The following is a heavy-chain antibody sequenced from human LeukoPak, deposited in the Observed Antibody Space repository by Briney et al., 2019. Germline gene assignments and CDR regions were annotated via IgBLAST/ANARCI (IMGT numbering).Heavy chain of an antibody. D-gene: IGHD2-2*02. J-gene: IGHJ4*02. CDR3: AKEYQLLYAVDY. V-gene: IGHV3-74*01. CDR1: GFTFSDYW. Sequence: GGSLRLSXAASGFTFSDYWMHWVRQAPAKGLVWVSRINPDGSDTNYADSVKGRFTISRDNAKNTLYLQMNSLRAEDTAVYYCAKEYQLLYAVDYWGQGTLVTVSS. CDR2: INPDGSDT.